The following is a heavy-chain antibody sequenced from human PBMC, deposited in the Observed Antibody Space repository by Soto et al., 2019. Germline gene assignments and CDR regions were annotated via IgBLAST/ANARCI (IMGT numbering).Heavy chain of an antibody. CDR3: ARDGGIVVVPAAGNGFDY. D-gene: IGHD2-2*01. V-gene: IGHV3-33*01. CDR1: GFTFSSYG. CDR2: IWYDGSNK. J-gene: IGHJ4*02. Sequence: PGGALRLSCAAAGFTFSSYGMHWVRQAPGKGLEWVAVIWYDGSNKYYADSVKGRFTISRDNSKNTLYLQMNSLRAEDTAVYYCARDGGIVVVPAAGNGFDYWGQGTLVTVSS.